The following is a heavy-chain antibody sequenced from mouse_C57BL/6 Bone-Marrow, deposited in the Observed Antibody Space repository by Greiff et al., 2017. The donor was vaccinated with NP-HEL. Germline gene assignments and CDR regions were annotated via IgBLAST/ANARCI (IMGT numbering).Heavy chain of an antibody. CDR1: GFTFSDYG. J-gene: IGHJ1*03. D-gene: IGHD1-1*01. V-gene: IGHV5-17*01. Sequence: EVKVVESGGGLVKPGGSLKLSCAASGFTFSDYGMHWVRQAPEKGLEWVAYISSGSSTIYYADTVKGRFTISRDNAKNTLFLQMTSLKSEDTAMYYCARFMTTVVATGGYFDVWGTGTTVTVSA. CDR2: ISSGSSTI. CDR3: ARFMTTVVATGGYFDV.